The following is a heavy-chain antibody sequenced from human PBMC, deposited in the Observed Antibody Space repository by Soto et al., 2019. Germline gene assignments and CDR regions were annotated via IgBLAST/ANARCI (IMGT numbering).Heavy chain of an antibody. CDR2: IIPIFGTA. J-gene: IGHJ6*02. Sequence: ASVKVSCKASGGTFSSYAISWVRQAPGQGLGWMGGIIPIFGTANYAQKFQGRVTITADESTSTAYMELSSLRSEDTAVYYCARVEGRYCSSTSCYGFGYYYGMDVWGQGTTVTVSS. V-gene: IGHV1-69*13. CDR3: ARVEGRYCSSTSCYGFGYYYGMDV. D-gene: IGHD2-2*01. CDR1: GGTFSSYA.